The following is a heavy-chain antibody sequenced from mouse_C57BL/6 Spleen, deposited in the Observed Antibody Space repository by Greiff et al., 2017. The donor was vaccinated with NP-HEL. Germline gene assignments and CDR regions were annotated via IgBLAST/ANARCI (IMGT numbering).Heavy chain of an antibody. CDR1: GFNIKDDY. J-gene: IGHJ2*01. D-gene: IGHD2-1*01. Sequence: VQLKESGAELVRPGASVKLSCTASGFNIKDDYMHWVKQRPEQGLEWIGWIDPENGDTEYASKFQGKATITADTSSNTAYLQLSSLTSEDTAVYYCTTYGNYDYWRQGTTLTVSS. CDR3: TTYGNYDY. CDR2: IDPENGDT. V-gene: IGHV14-4*01.